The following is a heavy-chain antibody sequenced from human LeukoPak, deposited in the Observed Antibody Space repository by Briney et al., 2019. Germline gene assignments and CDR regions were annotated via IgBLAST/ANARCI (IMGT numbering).Heavy chain of an antibody. J-gene: IGHJ4*02. Sequence: GGSLRLSCAASGFSFSDYSMNWVRQAPGKGLEWVSYISSGTNTIYYADSVKGRFTISRDNAKNSLYLQMNSLRAEDTAVYYCARDLLGTLVRGPIDYWGQGTLVTVSS. CDR2: ISSGTNTI. CDR1: GFSFSDYS. D-gene: IGHD3-10*01. CDR3: ARDLLGTLVRGPIDY. V-gene: IGHV3-48*04.